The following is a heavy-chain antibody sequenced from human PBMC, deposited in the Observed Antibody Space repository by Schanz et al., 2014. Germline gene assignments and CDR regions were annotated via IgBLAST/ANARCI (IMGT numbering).Heavy chain of an antibody. D-gene: IGHD2-15*01. V-gene: IGHV3-23*04. J-gene: IGHJ6*02. CDR1: EFTFSSYK. CDR3: AKGMGYCSSGTCYDYYYYGLDV. Sequence: EVQLVESGGGLVKPGGSLRLSCEASEFTFSSYKMNWVRQAPGKGLEWVSALSGSGGSTYYADSVKGRFTISRDNSKNTLYLQMNSLSTDDTAVLYCAKGMGYCSSGTCYDYYYYGLDVWGQGTTVTVSS. CDR2: LSGSGGST.